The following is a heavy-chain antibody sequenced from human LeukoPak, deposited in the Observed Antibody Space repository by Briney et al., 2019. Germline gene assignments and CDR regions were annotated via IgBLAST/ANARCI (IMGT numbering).Heavy chain of an antibody. Sequence: GGSLRLSCAASGFTFSRFAMGWVRQAPGKGLEWVSVITGNLGNRYYADSVKGRFTISRDNSKNTLYLQMNSLRAEDTAVYYCAKDGVKHYYDSVGHMDTYYFDSWGQGTLVTVSS. CDR3: AKDGVKHYYDSVGHMDTYYFDS. V-gene: IGHV3-23*01. D-gene: IGHD3-22*01. CDR1: GFTFSRFA. CDR2: ITGNLGNR. J-gene: IGHJ4*02.